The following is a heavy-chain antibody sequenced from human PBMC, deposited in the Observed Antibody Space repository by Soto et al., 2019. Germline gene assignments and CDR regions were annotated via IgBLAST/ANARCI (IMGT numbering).Heavy chain of an antibody. J-gene: IGHJ4*02. V-gene: IGHV3-30-3*01. CDR1: GFTFSSYA. Sequence: QVQLVESGGGVVQPGRSLRLSCAASGFTFSSYAMHWVRQAPGKGLEWVAVISYDGSNKYYADSVKGRFTISRDNSKNTLYLQMSSLRAEDTAVYYCARDQDPYSSGWLDYWGQGTLVTVSS. CDR2: ISYDGSNK. D-gene: IGHD6-19*01. CDR3: ARDQDPYSSGWLDY.